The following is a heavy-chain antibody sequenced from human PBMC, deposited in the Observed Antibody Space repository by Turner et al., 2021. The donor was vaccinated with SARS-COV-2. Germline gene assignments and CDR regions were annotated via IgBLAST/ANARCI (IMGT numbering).Heavy chain of an antibody. Sequence: QVHLQRWGAGWLKHSETLSPPSAVYGGSFSVYYWSWIRQPPGKGRGWIGGINHSGSPNYNPSLKSRVTISVNTSKIQFSLKLSSVTAAYTAVYYCARLGLGDSQFDYWGQGTLVTVSS. D-gene: IGHD5-18*01. V-gene: IGHV4-34*01. CDR2: INHSGSP. J-gene: IGHJ4*02. CDR1: GGSFSVYY. CDR3: ARLGLGDSQFDY.